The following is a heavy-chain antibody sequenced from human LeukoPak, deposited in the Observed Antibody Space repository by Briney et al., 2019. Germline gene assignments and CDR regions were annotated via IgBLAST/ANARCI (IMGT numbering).Heavy chain of an antibody. CDR1: GLTFMSYA. V-gene: IGHV3-23*01. CDR2: ITGSGTET. J-gene: IGHJ4*02. D-gene: IGHD6-13*01. CDR3: ATTDHSGSLYYFDN. Sequence: GGSLRLPCTVSGLTFMSYAMSWVRQAPGKGLEWVSSITGSGTETNSADAVKGRFTISRDNSKNTLYLQMNTLRAEDTAVYYCATTDHSGSLYYFDNWGQGTLVTVSS.